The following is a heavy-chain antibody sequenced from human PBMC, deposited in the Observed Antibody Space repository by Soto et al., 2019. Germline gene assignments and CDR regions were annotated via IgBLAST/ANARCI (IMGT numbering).Heavy chain of an antibody. V-gene: IGHV1-8*01. CDR3: ARGLRDYDSSGYYYDFDY. CDR1: GYTFTSYD. J-gene: IGHJ4*02. D-gene: IGHD3-22*01. Sequence: VASVKVSCKASGYTFTSYDINWVRQATGQGLEWMGWMSPNNGNTGYAQKLQGRVTMTTDTSTSTAYMELRSLRSDDTAVYYCARGLRDYDSSGYYYDFDYWGQGTLVTVSS. CDR2: MSPNNGNT.